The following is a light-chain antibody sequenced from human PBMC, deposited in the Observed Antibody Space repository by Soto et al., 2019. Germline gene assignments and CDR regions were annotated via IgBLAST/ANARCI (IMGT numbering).Light chain of an antibody. J-gene: IGKJ1*01. Sequence: EIVMTQSPATLSVSPGDRATLSCRASQSISNNLAWYQQKPGQAPRLLIYDASTRATGIPASFSGIGSGTEFTLTITSLKSEDFAVYYCLQXNKWPRTLGQGTKVDIK. CDR2: DAS. CDR1: QSISNN. V-gene: IGKV3-15*01. CDR3: LQXNKWPRT.